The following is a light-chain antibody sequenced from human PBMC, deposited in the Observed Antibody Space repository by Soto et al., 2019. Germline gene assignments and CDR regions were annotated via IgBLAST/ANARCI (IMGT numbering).Light chain of an antibody. V-gene: IGKV1-5*03. J-gene: IGKJ1*01. Sequence: DIQMTQSPSTLSGSVGDRVTITCRASQTISSWLAWYQQKPGKAPKLLIYKASTLKSGVPSRFSGSGSGTEFTLTISNRQPDDFATNYCQHYNSYSEAFVQGTKVELK. CDR1: QTISSW. CDR2: KAS. CDR3: QHYNSYSEA.